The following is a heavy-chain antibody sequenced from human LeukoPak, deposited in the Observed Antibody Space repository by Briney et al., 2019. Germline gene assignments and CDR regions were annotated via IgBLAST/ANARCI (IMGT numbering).Heavy chain of an antibody. D-gene: IGHD5-18*01. V-gene: IGHV3-21*01. CDR1: GFTFSSYS. CDR3: ARARGYSYGYVY. J-gene: IGHJ4*02. CDR2: ISSSSSYI. Sequence: GGSLRPSCAASGFTFSSYSMNWVRQAPGKGLEWVSSISSSSSYIYYADSVKGRFTISRDNAKNSLYLQMNSLRAEDTAVYYCARARGYSYGYVYWGQGTLVTVSS.